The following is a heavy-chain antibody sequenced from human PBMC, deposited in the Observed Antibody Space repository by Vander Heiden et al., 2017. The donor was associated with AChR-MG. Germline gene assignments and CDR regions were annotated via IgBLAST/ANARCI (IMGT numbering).Heavy chain of an antibody. CDR1: GFTFSSYD. J-gene: IGHJ6*02. Sequence: EVQLVESGGGLVQPGGSLRLSCAASGFTFSSYDMHWVRQATGKGLEWVSAIGTAGDTYYPGSVKGRFTISRENAKNSLYLQMNSLRAGDTAVYYCARGGSSTSWNYGMDVWGQGTTVTVSS. V-gene: IGHV3-13*01. CDR2: IGTAGDT. D-gene: IGHD2-2*01. CDR3: ARGGSSTSWNYGMDV.